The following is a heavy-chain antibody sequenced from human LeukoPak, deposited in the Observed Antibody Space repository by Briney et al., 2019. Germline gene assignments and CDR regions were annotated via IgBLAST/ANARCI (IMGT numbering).Heavy chain of an antibody. CDR2: ISSSGSTT. Sequence: GSLRLSCAAFGFTFNNYEMNWVRQAPGKGLEWVSYISSSGSTTYYADSVKGRFTISRDNTKNLLFLQMNSLRAEDTAIYFCARDPYGATPGGFDYWGQGSLVTVSS. V-gene: IGHV3-48*03. CDR1: GFTFNNYE. J-gene: IGHJ4*02. D-gene: IGHD4-17*01. CDR3: ARDPYGATPGGFDY.